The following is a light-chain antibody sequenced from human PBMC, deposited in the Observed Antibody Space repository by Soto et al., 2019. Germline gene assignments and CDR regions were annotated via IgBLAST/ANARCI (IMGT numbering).Light chain of an antibody. CDR1: QSISTW. V-gene: IGKV1-5*03. CDR2: KAS. J-gene: IGKJ4*01. Sequence: DIQMTQSPSTLSASVGDRVTTTCRASQSISTWLAWYQQKPGKAPKLLIYKASSLESGVPSRFSGSGSGTEFALTISSLQPDDFATYYCQQYNTSSLTFGGGTKVEIK. CDR3: QQYNTSSLT.